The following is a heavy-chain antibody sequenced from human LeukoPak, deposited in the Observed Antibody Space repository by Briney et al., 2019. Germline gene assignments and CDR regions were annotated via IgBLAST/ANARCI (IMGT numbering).Heavy chain of an antibody. CDR3: AKSRHPYNWNDGAFFDY. V-gene: IGHV3-30*18. CDR2: ISYDGSNK. Sequence: GGSLRLSCAASGFTFSSYAMHWVRQAPGKGLEWVAVISYDGSNKYYADSVKGRFTISRDNSENTLYLQMNSLRAEDTAVYYCAKSRHPYNWNDGAFFDYWGQGTLVTVSS. CDR1: GFTFSSYA. D-gene: IGHD1-20*01. J-gene: IGHJ4*02.